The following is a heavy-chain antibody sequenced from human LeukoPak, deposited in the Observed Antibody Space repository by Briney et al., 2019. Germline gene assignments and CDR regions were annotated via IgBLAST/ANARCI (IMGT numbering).Heavy chain of an antibody. CDR1: GFTFDDYA. V-gene: IGHV3-9*01. CDR2: ISWNSGSI. Sequence: PGRSLRLSCAASGFTFDDYAMPWVRQAPGKGLEWVSGISWNSGSIGYADSVKGRFTISRDNAKNSLYLQMNSLRAEDTALYYCAKDKAAAGTGYYYYGMDVWGQGTTVTVSS. CDR3: AKDKAAAGTGYYYYGMDV. D-gene: IGHD6-13*01. J-gene: IGHJ6*02.